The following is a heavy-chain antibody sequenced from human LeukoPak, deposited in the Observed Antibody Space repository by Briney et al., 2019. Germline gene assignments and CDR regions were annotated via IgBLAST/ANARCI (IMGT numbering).Heavy chain of an antibody. CDR2: IIPIFGTA. J-gene: IGHJ4*02. CDR1: GGTFSSYA. V-gene: IGHV1-69*13. CDR3: ARGEEDYVTTVVTWPGCFDY. D-gene: IGHD4-23*01. Sequence: GASVKVSCKASGGTFSSYAISWVRQAPGQGLEWMGGIIPIFGTANYAQKFQGRVTITADESTSTAYMELSSLRSEDTAVYYCARGEEDYVTTVVTWPGCFDYWGQGTLVTVSS.